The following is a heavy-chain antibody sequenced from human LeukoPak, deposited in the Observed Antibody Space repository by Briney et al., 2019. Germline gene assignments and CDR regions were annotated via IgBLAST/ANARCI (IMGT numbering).Heavy chain of an antibody. V-gene: IGHV3-66*01. CDR2: TYSGGGT. Sequence: GGLRLSCAASGFTVSSNYMSWVRQAPGKGLEWVSLTYSGGGTDYTDSVKGRFIISRDNSKNTLYLQMNSLRAEDTAIYYCARDHRSVAGQFDYWGQGTLVTVCS. D-gene: IGHD6-19*01. CDR1: GFTVSSNY. CDR3: ARDHRSVAGQFDY. J-gene: IGHJ4*02.